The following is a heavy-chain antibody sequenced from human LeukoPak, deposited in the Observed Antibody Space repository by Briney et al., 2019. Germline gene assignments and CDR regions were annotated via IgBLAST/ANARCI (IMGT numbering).Heavy chain of an antibody. Sequence: SETLSLTCTVSGDSINSYYWSWIRQPPGKGLEWIGYIYYNGSTRYNPSLKSRVTISVDTSKNQFSLRLYSVTPEDTAVYYCAQSTGRSGASCHGTCSAFDIWGQGTMVTVSS. V-gene: IGHV4-59*03. CDR1: GDSINSYY. D-gene: IGHD2-15*01. CDR2: IYYNGST. J-gene: IGHJ3*02. CDR3: AQSTGRSGASCHGTCSAFDI.